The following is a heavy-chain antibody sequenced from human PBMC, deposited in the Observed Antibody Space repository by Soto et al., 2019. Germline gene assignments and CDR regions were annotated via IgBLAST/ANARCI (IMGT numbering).Heavy chain of an antibody. CDR2: INPILSMS. J-gene: IGHJ4*02. CDR1: GDTFTFYS. CDR3: ASSYGSGYRAFDY. V-gene: IGHV1-69*02. Sequence: QVQLVQSGAEVKRPGSSVKVSCKASGDTFTFYSINWVRQAPGLGLEWMGRINPILSMSNYAQRFQGRVTXTXDXATSRAYTQLSSLRSEDTAIYYCASSYGSGYRAFDYWGQGALVTVSS. D-gene: IGHD3-10*01.